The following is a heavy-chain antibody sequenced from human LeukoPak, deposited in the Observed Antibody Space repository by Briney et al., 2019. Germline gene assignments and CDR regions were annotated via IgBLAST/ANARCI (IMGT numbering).Heavy chain of an antibody. Sequence: SGPTLVNPTQTLTLTCTFSGFSLTTSGVGVGWIRQPPGKALEWLALIYGDDNKRYSPSLKSRLTITKDTSKNQVVLTMTNMDPVDTATFYCAYDSPGNYGLDVWGQGTTVTVSS. CDR3: AYDSPGNYGLDV. CDR2: IYGDDNK. V-gene: IGHV2-5*02. D-gene: IGHD3-10*01. CDR1: GFSLTTSGVG. J-gene: IGHJ6*02.